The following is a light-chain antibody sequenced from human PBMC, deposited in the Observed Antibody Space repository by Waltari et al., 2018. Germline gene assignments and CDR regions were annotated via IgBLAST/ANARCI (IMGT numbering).Light chain of an antibody. J-gene: IGLJ2*01. CDR3: MCRDSSGNHLV. V-gene: IGLV3-19*01. CDR1: SLRIYY. CDR2: GKS. Sequence: SSVLTQDPAVSVALGQTVRITCQGDSLRIYYARWYQPPPGQAPVLVTYGKSNRPSGVPDRFSGSTSGNTASLTITGAQAEDEADYYCMCRDSSGNHLVFGAGTKLTVL.